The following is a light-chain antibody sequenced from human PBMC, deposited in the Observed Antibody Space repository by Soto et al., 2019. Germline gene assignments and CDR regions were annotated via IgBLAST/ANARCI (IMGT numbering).Light chain of an antibody. Sequence: DIKMSRSPSSLNASVGDRVTIPCRASESISRWLAWYQQKPGKAPKLLIDKASSLESGVPSRFSGSGSGTEFTLTSNSLQADEFATYYCQQHKSFSITFGQGTRLEIK. V-gene: IGKV1-5*03. CDR3: QQHKSFSIT. CDR1: ESISRW. CDR2: KAS. J-gene: IGKJ5*01.